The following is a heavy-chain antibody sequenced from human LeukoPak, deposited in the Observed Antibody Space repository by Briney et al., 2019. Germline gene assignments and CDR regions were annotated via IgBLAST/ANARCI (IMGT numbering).Heavy chain of an antibody. CDR3: VKDVGKWESLHFFDY. Sequence: GGSLRLSCAASGFTFSTYSMKWVRQAPGKGLEWISGISGSGASTYYADSVTGRFTISRDNSRNTLYLQMNSLRGDDTAVYYCVKDVGKWESLHFFDYWGQGTLVTVSS. CDR1: GFTFSTYS. V-gene: IGHV3-23*01. CDR2: ISGSGAST. J-gene: IGHJ4*02. D-gene: IGHD1-26*01.